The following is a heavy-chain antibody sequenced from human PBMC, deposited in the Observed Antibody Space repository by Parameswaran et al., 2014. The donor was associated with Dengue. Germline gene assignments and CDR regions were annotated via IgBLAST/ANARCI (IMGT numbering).Heavy chain of an antibody. CDR3: ARSTSDDYGDYTIFDY. Sequence: WVRQAPGQGLEWMGWINTNTGNPTYAQGFTGRFVFSLDTSVSTAYLQISSLKAEDTAVYYCARSTSDDYGDYTIFDYWGQGTLVTVSS. V-gene: IGHV7-4-1*02. D-gene: IGHD4-17*01. CDR2: INTNTGNP. J-gene: IGHJ4*02.